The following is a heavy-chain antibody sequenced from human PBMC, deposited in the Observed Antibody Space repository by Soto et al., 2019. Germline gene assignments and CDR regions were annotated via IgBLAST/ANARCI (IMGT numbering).Heavy chain of an antibody. CDR2: IWYDGRNK. V-gene: IGHV3-33*01. CDR3: ARDSTYGSGSYLDY. D-gene: IGHD3-10*01. J-gene: IGHJ4*02. CDR1: GFTFSSYG. Sequence: QVQLVESGGGVVQPGRSLRLSCAASGFTFSSYGMHWVRQAPGKGLEWVAVIWYDGRNKYYAYSVKGRFTISRDNSKNTLYRQMNSLSAADTAVYYCARDSTYGSGSYLDYWGQGTLVTFSS.